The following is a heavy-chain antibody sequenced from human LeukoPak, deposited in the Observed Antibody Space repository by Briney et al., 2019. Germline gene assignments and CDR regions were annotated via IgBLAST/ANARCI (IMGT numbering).Heavy chain of an antibody. CDR3: ARGAYCSSTSCYHPASSKDY. D-gene: IGHD2-2*01. J-gene: IGHJ4*02. CDR2: INPSGDST. V-gene: IGHV1-46*01. Sequence: VASVKVSCKASGSTFTSYYMHWVRQAPGQGLEWMGIINPSGDSTNYAQKFKGRVTMTRDTSTSTVYMELSSLRSEDTAVYYCARGAYCSSTSCYHPASSKDYWGQGTLVTVSS. CDR1: GSTFTSYY.